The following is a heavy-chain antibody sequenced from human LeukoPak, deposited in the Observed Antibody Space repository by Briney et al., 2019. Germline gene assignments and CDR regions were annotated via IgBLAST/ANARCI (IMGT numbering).Heavy chain of an antibody. CDR2: ISGSGGST. CDR3: EKDLPEYSFGRMFDY. Sequence: PGGSLRLSCAASGFTFSSYAMSWVRQAPGKGLEWVSTISGSGGSTYYADSVKGRFTISRDNSKNTLCLQMNSLRAEDTAVYYCEKDLPEYSFGRMFDYWGQGTLVTVSS. D-gene: IGHD5-18*01. V-gene: IGHV3-23*01. CDR1: GFTFSSYA. J-gene: IGHJ4*02.